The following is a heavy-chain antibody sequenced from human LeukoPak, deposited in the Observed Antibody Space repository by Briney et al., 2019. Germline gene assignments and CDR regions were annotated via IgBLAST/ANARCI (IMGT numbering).Heavy chain of an antibody. Sequence: GGSLRLSCAASGFTFSSYGMHWVRQAPGKGLEWVSYISSSSTIYYADSVKGRFTISRDNAKNSLYLQMNSLRAEDTAVYYCARDLTYYYDSSGSWGQGTLVTVSS. CDR2: ISSSSTI. V-gene: IGHV3-48*01. D-gene: IGHD3-22*01. CDR1: GFTFSSYG. J-gene: IGHJ5*02. CDR3: ARDLTYYYDSSGS.